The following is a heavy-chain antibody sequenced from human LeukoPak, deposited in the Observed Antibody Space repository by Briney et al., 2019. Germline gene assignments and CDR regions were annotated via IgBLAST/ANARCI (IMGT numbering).Heavy chain of an antibody. CDR2: ISGSGGST. CDR1: GFTFSSYA. Sequence: GGSPRLSCAASGFTFSSYAMSWVRQAPGKGLEWVSAISGSGGSTYYADSVKGRFTISRDNSKNTLYLQMNSLRAEDTAVYYCAKDLGIAVADHNFDYWGQGTLVTVSS. D-gene: IGHD6-19*01. J-gene: IGHJ4*02. V-gene: IGHV3-23*01. CDR3: AKDLGIAVADHNFDY.